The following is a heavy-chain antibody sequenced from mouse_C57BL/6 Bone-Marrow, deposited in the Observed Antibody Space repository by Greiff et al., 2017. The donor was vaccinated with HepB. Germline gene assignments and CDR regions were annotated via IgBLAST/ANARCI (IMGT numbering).Heavy chain of an antibody. D-gene: IGHD1-1*01. CDR2: IYPRDGST. V-gene: IGHV1-85*01. Sequence: VQLQQSGPELVKPGASVKLSCKASGYTFTSYDMNWVKQRPGQGLEWIGWIYPRDGSTKYNEKFKGKATLTVDTSASTAYMELHRLTSEDSAVYFCARRTTVVVYYYDMYYWGQGTSVTVSS. CDR3: ARRTTVVVYYYDMYY. J-gene: IGHJ4*01. CDR1: GYTFTSYD.